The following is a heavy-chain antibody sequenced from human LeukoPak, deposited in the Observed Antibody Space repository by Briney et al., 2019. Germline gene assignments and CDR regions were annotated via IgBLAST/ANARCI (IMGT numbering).Heavy chain of an antibody. Sequence: SETLSLTCTVSGGSISSYYWSWIRRPPGKGLEWIAYIYYSGSTNYNPSLESRVTISVDTSKSQFSLKLTSMTAADTAVYYCARHPPKSFLDYWGQGTLVTVSS. J-gene: IGHJ4*02. CDR1: GGSISSYY. D-gene: IGHD1-26*01. CDR3: ARHPPKSFLDY. V-gene: IGHV4-59*08. CDR2: IYYSGST.